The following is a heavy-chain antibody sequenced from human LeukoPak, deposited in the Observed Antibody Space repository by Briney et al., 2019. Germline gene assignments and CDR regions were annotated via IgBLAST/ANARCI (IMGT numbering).Heavy chain of an antibody. J-gene: IGHJ4*02. CDR1: GFTFSNFG. CDR2: ISGNGGST. CDR3: VKEHCSSTSCFYFDY. V-gene: IGHV3-64D*06. Sequence: AGSLRLFCSASGFTFSNFGMHWVRQAPGKGLEYVSAISGNGGSTHYADSVKGRFTISRDNSKNTLYLQMTSLKAEDTAVYYCVKEHCSSTSCFYFDYWGQGTLVTVSS. D-gene: IGHD2-2*01.